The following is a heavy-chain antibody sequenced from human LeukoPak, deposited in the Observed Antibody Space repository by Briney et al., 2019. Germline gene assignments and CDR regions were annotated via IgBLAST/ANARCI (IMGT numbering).Heavy chain of an antibody. V-gene: IGHV4-38-2*02. Sequence: SETLSLTCAVSGYSISSGYYWGWIRQPPGKGLEWIGSIYHSGSTYYNPSLKSRVTISVDTSKNQFSLKLSSVTAADTAVYYCAREGVGYCSGGSCHGGFWYYYMDVWGKGTTVTVSS. CDR1: GYSISSGYY. D-gene: IGHD2-15*01. CDR2: IYHSGST. J-gene: IGHJ6*03. CDR3: AREGVGYCSGGSCHGGFWYYYMDV.